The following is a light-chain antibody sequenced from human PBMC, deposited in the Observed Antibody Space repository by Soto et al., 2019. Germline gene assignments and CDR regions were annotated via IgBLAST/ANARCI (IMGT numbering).Light chain of an antibody. Sequence: EIVMTQSPATLSVSPGERATLSCRASQSVSSNLAWYQQKVGQAPKLLIYDASTRATGIPARFSGIGSGTEFTLTISSLQSVDFAVYYCQQYNNWPETFGQGTKVDIK. CDR2: DAS. V-gene: IGKV3-15*01. CDR3: QQYNNWPET. CDR1: QSVSSN. J-gene: IGKJ1*01.